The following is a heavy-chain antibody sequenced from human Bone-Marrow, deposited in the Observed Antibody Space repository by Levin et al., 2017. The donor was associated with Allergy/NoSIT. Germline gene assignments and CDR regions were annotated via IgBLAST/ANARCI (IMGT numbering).Heavy chain of an antibody. V-gene: IGHV3-30*03. CDR2: ISYDGSNK. CDR3: AVALSGQGAFDI. CDR1: GFTFSSYG. J-gene: IGHJ3*02. Sequence: GGSLRLSCAASGFTFSSYGMHWVRQAPGKGLEWVAVISYDGSNKYYADSVKGRFTISRDNSKNTLYLQMNSLRAEDTAVYYCAVALSGQGAFDIWGQGTMVTVSS. D-gene: IGHD2-21*01.